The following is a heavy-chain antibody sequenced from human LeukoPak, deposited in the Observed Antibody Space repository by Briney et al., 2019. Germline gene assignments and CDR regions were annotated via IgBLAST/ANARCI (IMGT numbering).Heavy chain of an antibody. Sequence: ASVKVSCKASGYTFTSYGISWVRQAPGQGLEWMGWISAYNGNTNYAQKVRGRVTMTTDTSTSTAYMELRSLRSDDTAVYYCARDPLRFGELFGNWFDPWGQGTLVTVSS. D-gene: IGHD3-10*01. J-gene: IGHJ5*02. V-gene: IGHV1-18*01. CDR2: ISAYNGNT. CDR1: GYTFTSYG. CDR3: ARDPLRFGELFGNWFDP.